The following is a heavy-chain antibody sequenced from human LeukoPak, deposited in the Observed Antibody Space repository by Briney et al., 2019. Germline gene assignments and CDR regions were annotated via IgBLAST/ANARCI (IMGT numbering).Heavy chain of an antibody. D-gene: IGHD1-26*01. J-gene: IGHJ5*02. CDR1: GGTFSSYA. V-gene: IGHV1-69*05. CDR2: IIPIFGAA. CDR3: ARDRGGSYQGWFDP. Sequence: SVKVSCKASGGTFSSYAISWVRQAPGQGLEWMGGIIPIFGAANYAQKFQGRVTITTDESTSTAYMELSSLRSEDTAVYYCARDRGGSYQGWFDPWGQGTLVTVSS.